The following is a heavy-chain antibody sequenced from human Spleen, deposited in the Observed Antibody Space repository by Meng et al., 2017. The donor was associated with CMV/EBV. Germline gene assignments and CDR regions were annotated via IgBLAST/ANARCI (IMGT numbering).Heavy chain of an antibody. CDR2: LSGSGGRT. CDR3: AKDGVEVPAAQSFFDY. D-gene: IGHD2-2*01. J-gene: IGHJ4*02. Sequence: GESLKISCAASGFTFSSYAMNWVRQAPGKGLEWVSGLSGSGGRTYYADSVKGRFTISRDNSKNTLYLPMNSLRAEDTAVYYCAKDGVEVPAAQSFFDYWGQGTLVTVSS. V-gene: IGHV3-23*01. CDR1: GFTFSSYA.